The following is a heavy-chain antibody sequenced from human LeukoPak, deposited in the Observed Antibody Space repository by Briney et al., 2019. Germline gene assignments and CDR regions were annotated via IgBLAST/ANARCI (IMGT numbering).Heavy chain of an antibody. Sequence: SETLSLTCTVSGGSISSGDYYWSWIRQPPGKGLEWIGYIYYSGSTYHNPSLKSRVTISVDTSKNQFSLKLSSVTAADTAVYYCARGGTNIVVVPAATHFDYWGQGTLVTVSS. CDR1: GGSISSGDYY. D-gene: IGHD2-2*01. J-gene: IGHJ4*02. CDR3: ARGGTNIVVVPAATHFDY. CDR2: IYYSGST. V-gene: IGHV4-30-4*08.